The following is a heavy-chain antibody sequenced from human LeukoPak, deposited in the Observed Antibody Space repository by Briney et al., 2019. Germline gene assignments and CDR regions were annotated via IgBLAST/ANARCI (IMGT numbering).Heavy chain of an antibody. J-gene: IGHJ6*02. CDR3: AKGLSSGWYLVLGYYGMDV. CDR1: GFTFSSYA. V-gene: IGHV3-30*18. D-gene: IGHD6-19*01. CDR2: ISYDGSNK. Sequence: GASLRLSCAASGFTFSSYAMSWVRQAPGKGLEWVAVISYDGSNKYYADSVKGRFTISRDNSKNTLYLQMNSLRAEDTAVYYCAKGLSSGWYLVLGYYGMDVWGQGTTVTVSS.